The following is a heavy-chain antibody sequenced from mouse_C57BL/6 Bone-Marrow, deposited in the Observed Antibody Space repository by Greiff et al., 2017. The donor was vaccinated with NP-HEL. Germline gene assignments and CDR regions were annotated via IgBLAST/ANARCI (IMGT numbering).Heavy chain of an antibody. Sequence: EVQLKQSGPELVKPGDSVKISCKASGYSFTGYFMNWVMQSHGKSLEWIGRINPYNGDTFYNQKFKGKATLTVDKSSSTDHMELRSLTSEDSAVYYCARWGSSYGYWGQGTTLTVSS. V-gene: IGHV1-20*01. CDR3: ARWGSSYGY. J-gene: IGHJ2*01. CDR1: GYSFTGYF. D-gene: IGHD1-1*01. CDR2: INPYNGDT.